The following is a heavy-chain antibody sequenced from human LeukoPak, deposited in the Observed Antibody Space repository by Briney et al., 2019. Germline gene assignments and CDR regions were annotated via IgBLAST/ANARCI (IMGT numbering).Heavy chain of an antibody. Sequence: SVKVSCKASGGTFSSYAISWVRQAPGQGLEWMGGIIPIFGTANYAQKFQGRVTFTADESTSTAYMELSSLRSEDTAVYYCARTQQLGYCSSTSCPYYYYYGMDVWGQGTTVTVSS. J-gene: IGHJ6*02. CDR3: ARTQQLGYCSSTSCPYYYYYGMDV. D-gene: IGHD2-2*01. CDR1: GGTFSSYA. CDR2: IIPIFGTA. V-gene: IGHV1-69*13.